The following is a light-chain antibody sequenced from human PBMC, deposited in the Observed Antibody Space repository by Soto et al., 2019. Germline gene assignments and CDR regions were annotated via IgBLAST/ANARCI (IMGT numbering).Light chain of an antibody. J-gene: IGKJ1*01. V-gene: IGKV3-11*01. CDR3: QQRSTWPQT. CDR2: DAS. CDR1: QSVSSY. Sequence: EIVLTQSPATLSLSPGERATLSCRASQSVSSYLAWYQQKPGQAPRLLIYDASNRATGIPARFSGSGSGTDFTLTSSSVEPEDFAVYYCQQRSTWPQTFGQGTKVEI.